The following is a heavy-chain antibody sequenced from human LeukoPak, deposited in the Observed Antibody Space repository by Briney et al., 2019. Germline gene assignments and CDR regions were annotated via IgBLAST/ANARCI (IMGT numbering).Heavy chain of an antibody. CDR1: GFTFSSYG. V-gene: IGHV3-33*01. J-gene: IGHJ6*02. Sequence: GGSLRLSCAASGFTFSSYGMHWVRQAPGKGLEWVAVIWYDGSNKYYADSVKGRFTISRDNSKNTLHLQMNSLRAEDTAVYYCARDRAGMATNYYYGMDVWGQGTTVTVSS. D-gene: IGHD5-24*01. CDR2: IWYDGSNK. CDR3: ARDRAGMATNYYYGMDV.